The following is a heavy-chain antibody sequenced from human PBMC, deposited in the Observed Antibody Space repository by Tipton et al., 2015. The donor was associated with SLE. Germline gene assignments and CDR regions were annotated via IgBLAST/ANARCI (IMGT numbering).Heavy chain of an antibody. Sequence: TLSLTCAVYGGSFSGYSWSWIRQPPGKGLEWIGQTNPSGNTNYNPPLKSRVTISVDTSNNQLSLKLTSVTAADTAVYYCARTGYSSSWLCFQHWGQGTLVTVSS. CDR2: TNPSGNT. J-gene: IGHJ1*01. D-gene: IGHD6-13*01. CDR3: ARTGYSSSWLCFQH. V-gene: IGHV4-34*01. CDR1: GGSFSGYS.